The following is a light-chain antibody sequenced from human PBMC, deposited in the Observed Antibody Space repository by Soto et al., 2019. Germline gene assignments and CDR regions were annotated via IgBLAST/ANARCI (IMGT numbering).Light chain of an antibody. J-gene: IGKJ2*01. Sequence: EIVMTQSPATLSVSPGERATLSCRASQSVTSNLAWYQQKPGQAPRLLIYGASTRAPGIPARLSGSGSGTDFTLTISSLQSEDFAVYYCQQYNSWYTFGQGTKLEIK. CDR1: QSVTSN. CDR2: GAS. V-gene: IGKV3-15*01. CDR3: QQYNSWYT.